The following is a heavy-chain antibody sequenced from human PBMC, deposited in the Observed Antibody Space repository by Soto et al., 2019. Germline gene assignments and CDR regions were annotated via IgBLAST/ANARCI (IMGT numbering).Heavy chain of an antibody. V-gene: IGHV1-18*01. D-gene: IGHD2-15*01. Sequence: ASVKVSCKVSGYTFTSYGISWVRQAPGQGLEWMGWISAYNGNTNYAQKLQGRVTMTTDTSTSTAYMELRSLRSDDTAVYYCARAEGYCSGGSCYGYYGMVVWGQGTTVTVSS. J-gene: IGHJ6*02. CDR3: ARAEGYCSGGSCYGYYGMVV. CDR2: ISAYNGNT. CDR1: GYTFTSYG.